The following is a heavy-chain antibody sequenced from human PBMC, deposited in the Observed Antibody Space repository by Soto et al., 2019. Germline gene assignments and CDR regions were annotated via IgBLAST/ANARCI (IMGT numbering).Heavy chain of an antibody. CDR3: ARGWTAGSGWANWFDL. V-gene: IGHV4-31*03. J-gene: IGHJ5*02. CDR1: GGSIGGDGYY. Sequence: QVQLQESGRGLVEPSQTLSLTCTVSGGSIGGDGYYWGWIRHHPGKGLEWIGYVHYSGTTYYKPSLKSRLTMSGNTSKTQFSLNLRTVTAADTAVYYCARGWTAGSGWANWFDLWGQGTLVTVSS. D-gene: IGHD6-13*01. CDR2: VHYSGTT.